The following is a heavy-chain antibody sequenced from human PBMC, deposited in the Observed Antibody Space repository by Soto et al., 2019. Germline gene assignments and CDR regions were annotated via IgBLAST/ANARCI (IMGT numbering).Heavy chain of an antibody. J-gene: IGHJ6*02. CDR1: GGTFSSYA. V-gene: IGHV1-69*05. Sequence: QVQLVQSGAEVKKPGSSVKVSCKASGGTFSSYAISWVRQAPGQGLEWMGGIIPIFGTANYAQKFQGRVRXTXDXXTSTAYMGLSSLRSEDTAVYYCAGLFGEIYYGMDVWGQGTTVTVSS. CDR3: AGLFGEIYYGMDV. D-gene: IGHD3-10*01. CDR2: IIPIFGTA.